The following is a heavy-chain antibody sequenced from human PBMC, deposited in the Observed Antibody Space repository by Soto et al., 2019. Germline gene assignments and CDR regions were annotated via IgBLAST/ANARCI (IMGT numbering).Heavy chain of an antibody. Sequence: QVQLVESGGGVVQPGRSLRLSCAASGFTFSSYGMHWVRQAPGKGLEWVAVISYDGSNKYYADSVKGRFTISRDNSKNTLYLQMNSLRAEDTAVYYCAKKVRRSWAHYYDSSGYYWYCDLWGRGTLVTVSS. J-gene: IGHJ2*01. CDR2: ISYDGSNK. CDR1: GFTFSSYG. CDR3: AKKVRRSWAHYYDSSGYYWYCDL. D-gene: IGHD3-22*01. V-gene: IGHV3-30*18.